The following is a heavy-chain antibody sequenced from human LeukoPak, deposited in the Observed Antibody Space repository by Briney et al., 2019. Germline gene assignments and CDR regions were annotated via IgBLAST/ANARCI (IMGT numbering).Heavy chain of an antibody. Sequence: SETLSLTCTVSGGSISSSSYYWGWIRQPPGKGLEWFGRIYYSGSTYYNPSLKSRVTISVDTSKNQFSLKLSSVTAADTAVYYCARHTLLWFGELLAYFDYWGQGTLVTVSS. J-gene: IGHJ4*02. V-gene: IGHV4-39*01. CDR3: ARHTLLWFGELLAYFDY. D-gene: IGHD3-10*01. CDR1: GGSISSSSYY. CDR2: IYYSGST.